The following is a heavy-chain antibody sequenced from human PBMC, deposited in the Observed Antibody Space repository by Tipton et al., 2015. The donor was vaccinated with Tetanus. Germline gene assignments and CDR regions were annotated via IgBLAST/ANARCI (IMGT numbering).Heavy chain of an antibody. CDR1: GASFSDYY. CDR2: VFRSGSA. Sequence: TLSLTCAVYGASFSDYYWSWIRQPPGKGLEWIGYVFRSGSADYNPSLKSRVNISLDRSENQISLMLTSVTAADTAVYYCARVACSSTSCYSHYFDYWGPGSLVTVSS. J-gene: IGHJ4*02. D-gene: IGHD2-2*01. V-gene: IGHV4-34*12. CDR3: ARVACSSTSCYSHYFDY.